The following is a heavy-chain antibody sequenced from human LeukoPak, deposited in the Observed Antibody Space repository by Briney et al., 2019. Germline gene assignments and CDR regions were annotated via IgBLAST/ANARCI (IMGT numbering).Heavy chain of an antibody. Sequence: GGSLRLSCAASGFTFSSYSMNWVRQAPGKGLEWVSSISSSSSYIYYADSVKGRFTISRDNAKNSLYLQMNSLRAEDTAVYYCARDFDYGDPYFDYWGQGTLVTVSS. D-gene: IGHD4-17*01. CDR1: GFTFSSYS. V-gene: IGHV3-21*01. CDR3: ARDFDYGDPYFDY. CDR2: ISSSSSYI. J-gene: IGHJ4*02.